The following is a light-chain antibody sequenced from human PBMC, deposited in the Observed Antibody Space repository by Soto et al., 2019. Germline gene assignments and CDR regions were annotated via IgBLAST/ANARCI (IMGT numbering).Light chain of an antibody. CDR2: EVT. V-gene: IGLV2-14*01. CDR3: SSHTASTTRI. Sequence: QSALTQPASVSGSPGQSITISCTGTSSDVGGYNHVSWYQHHPGKAPKRIIYEVTKRPSGVSNRFSGSKSGDTASLTISGLQAVDEADYYCSSHTASTTRIFGTGTKLTVL. CDR1: SSDVGGYNH. J-gene: IGLJ1*01.